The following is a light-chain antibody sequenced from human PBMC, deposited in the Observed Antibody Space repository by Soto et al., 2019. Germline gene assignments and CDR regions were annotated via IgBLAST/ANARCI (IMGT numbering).Light chain of an antibody. V-gene: IGLV2-14*01. CDR3: ISYTSVSYTSIYV. J-gene: IGLJ1*01. CDR1: SSDVGGYNY. CDR2: EVT. Sequence: QSVLTQPASVSGSPGQSITISCTGTSSDVGGYNYVSWYQQHPGKAPKLIIYEVTNRPSGVSNRFSDSKSDNTASLTISGLQAEDEADYYCISYTSVSYTSIYVFGTGTKVTVL.